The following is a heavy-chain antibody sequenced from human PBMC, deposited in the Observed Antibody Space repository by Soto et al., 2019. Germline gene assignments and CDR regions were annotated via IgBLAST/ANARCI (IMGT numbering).Heavy chain of an antibody. J-gene: IGHJ5*02. D-gene: IGHD1-7*01. CDR1: GGSISSDY. CDR3: ARERLENWNSPRTAHNWFDP. V-gene: IGHV4-4*07. CDR2: IYTSGIT. Sequence: KPSETLSLTCTVSGGSISSDYWSWIRQPAGKGLEWIGRIYTSGITNYNPSLKSRVTMSVDTSKNQFSLKLSSVTAADTAVYYCARERLENWNSPRTAHNWFDPWG.